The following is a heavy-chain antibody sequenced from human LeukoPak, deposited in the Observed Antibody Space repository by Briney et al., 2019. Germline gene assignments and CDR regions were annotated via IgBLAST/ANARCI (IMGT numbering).Heavy chain of an antibody. J-gene: IGHJ5*01. CDR2: INPNSGAT. D-gene: IGHD4-17*01. Sequence: ASVKVSCKASGYTFTGYYVHWVRQAPGQGLEWMGWINPNSGATNYAQKFQGRVTMTRDTSISTAYMELSRLISDDTAVYHCARVALYTVTEHLFDPWGQGTLVTVSS. CDR3: ARVALYTVTEHLFDP. V-gene: IGHV1-2*02. CDR1: GYTFTGYY.